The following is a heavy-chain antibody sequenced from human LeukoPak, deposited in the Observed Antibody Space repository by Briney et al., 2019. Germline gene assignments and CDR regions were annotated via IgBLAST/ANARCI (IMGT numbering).Heavy chain of an antibody. D-gene: IGHD5-18*01. CDR3: ARGRGSYGYYFDY. V-gene: IGHV3-74*01. J-gene: IGHJ4*02. CDR1: GFTFSSYW. CDR2: INSDGSST. Sequence: LPGGSLRLSCAASGFTFSSYWMHWVRQAPGKGLVWVSRINSDGSSTSYADSVKGRFTISRDNAKNTLYLQMNSLRAEDTAVYYCARGRGSYGYYFDYWGQGTLVTVSS.